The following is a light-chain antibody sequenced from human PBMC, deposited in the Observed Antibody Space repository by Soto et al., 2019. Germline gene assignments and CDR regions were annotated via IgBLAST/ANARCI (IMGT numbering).Light chain of an antibody. Sequence: EIVLTQSPDTLSLSPGERAVFSCRASQSVGSNLAWYQHKPGQAPRLLIYDASKRATGIPARFSGSGSGTDFTLTISSLEPEDVAVYFCQQRSKWPVTFGPGTTVDIK. CDR3: QQRSKWPVT. J-gene: IGKJ3*01. CDR1: QSVGSN. V-gene: IGKV3-11*01. CDR2: DAS.